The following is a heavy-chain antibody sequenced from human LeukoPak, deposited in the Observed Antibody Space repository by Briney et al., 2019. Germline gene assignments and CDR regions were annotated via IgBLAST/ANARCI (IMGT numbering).Heavy chain of an antibody. V-gene: IGHV3-21*04. CDR1: GFTFSSYS. CDR2: ISSSSSYI. CDR3: AKVGEIDSGAGEEMAIDYFDY. J-gene: IGHJ4*02. D-gene: IGHD5-24*01. Sequence: PGGSLRLSCAASGFTFSSYSMNWVRQAPGKGLEWVSSISSSSSYIYYADSVKGRFTISRDNSKNTLYLQMNSLRAEDTAVYYCAKVGEIDSGAGEEMAIDYFDYWGQGTLVTVSS.